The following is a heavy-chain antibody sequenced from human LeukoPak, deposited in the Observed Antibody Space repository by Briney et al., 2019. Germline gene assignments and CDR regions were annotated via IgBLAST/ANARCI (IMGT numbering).Heavy chain of an antibody. CDR3: XXXXXXXGATGTFDY. CDR1: GFTFSNFW. D-gene: IGHD1-26*01. Sequence: GGSLRLSCMASGFTFSNFWMSWVRQAPGKGLEWVSAISGSGGSTYYADSVKGRFTISRDNSKNTLYLQMNSLRAEDTAVNYCXXXXXXXGATGTFDYWGQGTLVTVSS. V-gene: IGHV3-23*01. J-gene: IGHJ4*02. CDR2: ISGSGGST.